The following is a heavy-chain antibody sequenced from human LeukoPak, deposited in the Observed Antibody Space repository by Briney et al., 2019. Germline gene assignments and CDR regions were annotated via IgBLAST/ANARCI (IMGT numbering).Heavy chain of an antibody. J-gene: IGHJ6*03. V-gene: IGHV3-9*01. CDR3: ARDAFQKYYDFWSGYSGYYYYYYMDV. Sequence: GGSLGLSCAASGFIFDDYAIHWVRQVPGKGLEWVSGISWNSGSIGYADSVKGRFTISRDNAKNSLYLQMNSLRAEDTAVYYCARDAFQKYYDFWSGYSGYYYYYYMDVWGKGTTVTVSS. D-gene: IGHD3-3*01. CDR1: GFIFDDYA. CDR2: ISWNSGSI.